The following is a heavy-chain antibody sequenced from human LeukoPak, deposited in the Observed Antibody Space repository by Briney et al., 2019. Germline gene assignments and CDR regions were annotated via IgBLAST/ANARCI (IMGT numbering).Heavy chain of an antibody. J-gene: IGHJ4*02. CDR2: IYTSGST. CDR1: GGSISSYY. Sequence: SETLSLTCTVSGGSISSYYWSWIRQPAGKGLEWIGRIYTSGSTNYNPSLKSRVTMSVDTSKNQFTLKLSSVTAADTAVYYCAREANDFWSGYYYFDYWGQGTLVTVSS. CDR3: AREANDFWSGYYYFDY. V-gene: IGHV4-4*07. D-gene: IGHD3-3*01.